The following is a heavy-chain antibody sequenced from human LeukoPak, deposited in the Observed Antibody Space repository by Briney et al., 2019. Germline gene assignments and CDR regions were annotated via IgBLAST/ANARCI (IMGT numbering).Heavy chain of an antibody. CDR3: AREVVGATTIPYFDY. Sequence: ASVKVSCKASGYTFTSYAMHWVRQAPGQRLEWMGWINAGNGNTKCSQKFQGRVTITRDTSASTAYMELSSLRSEDTAVYYCAREVVGATTIPYFDYWGQGTLVTVSS. J-gene: IGHJ4*02. D-gene: IGHD1-26*01. CDR2: INAGNGNT. V-gene: IGHV1-3*01. CDR1: GYTFTSYA.